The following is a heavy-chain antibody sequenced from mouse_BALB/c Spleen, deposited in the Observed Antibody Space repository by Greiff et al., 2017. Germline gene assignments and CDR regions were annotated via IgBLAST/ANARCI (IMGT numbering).Heavy chain of an antibody. CDR2: IDPSDSYT. D-gene: IGHD2-10*01. Sequence: QVQLQQPGAELVKPGASVKLSCKASGYTFTSYWMHWVKQRPGQGLEWIGEIDPSDSYTNYNQKFKGKATLTVDKSSSTAYMQLSSLTSEDSAVYYCAIPTGGFAYWGQGTLVTVSA. CDR1: GYTFTSYW. V-gene: IGHV1-69*02. J-gene: IGHJ3*01. CDR3: AIPTGGFAY.